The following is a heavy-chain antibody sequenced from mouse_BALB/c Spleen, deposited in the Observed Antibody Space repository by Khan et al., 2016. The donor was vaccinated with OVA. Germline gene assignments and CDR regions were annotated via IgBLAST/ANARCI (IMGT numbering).Heavy chain of an antibody. D-gene: IGHD2-10*01. CDR2: IWAGGST. J-gene: IGHJ4*01. V-gene: IGHV2-9*02. Sequence: QVQLKESGPGLVAPSQSLSITCTVSGFSLSNYGVNWVSQPPGKGLEWLGIIWAGGSTNYNSALMSKMSTRKDKANSQCFLKMNSLQTDDTDMYYCAIETAYYGNYEAMDYWGQGTSVTVAS. CDR3: AIETAYYGNYEAMDY. CDR1: GFSLSNYG.